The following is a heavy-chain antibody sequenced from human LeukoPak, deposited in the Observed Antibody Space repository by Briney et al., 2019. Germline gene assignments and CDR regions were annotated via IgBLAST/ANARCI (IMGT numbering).Heavy chain of an antibody. CDR2: INPSDGNT. D-gene: IGHD2-2*01. J-gene: IGHJ3*02. CDR3: ARGEGDFYQVRRTDSFEI. Sequence: GASVKVSCKASGYTFTHYHMHWVRQAPGQGLEWMGMINPSDGNTNNAQKLQGRVIMTRDTSTSTVYMELRSLTSEDTAVYYCARGEGDFYQVRRTDSFEIWGQGTMVTVSS. V-gene: IGHV1-46*04. CDR1: GYTFTHYH.